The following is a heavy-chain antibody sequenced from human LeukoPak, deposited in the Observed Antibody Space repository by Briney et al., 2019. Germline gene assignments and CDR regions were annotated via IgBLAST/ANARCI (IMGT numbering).Heavy chain of an antibody. Sequence: SGGSLRLSCAASGFTFSSYAMSWVRQAPGKGLEWVSAISGSGGSTYYADSVKGRFTISRDNSKNTLYLQMNSVRAEDTAVYYCAKGYFDWLSPDYWGQGTLVTVSS. D-gene: IGHD3-9*01. CDR3: AKGYFDWLSPDY. J-gene: IGHJ4*02. V-gene: IGHV3-23*01. CDR1: GFTFSSYA. CDR2: ISGSGGST.